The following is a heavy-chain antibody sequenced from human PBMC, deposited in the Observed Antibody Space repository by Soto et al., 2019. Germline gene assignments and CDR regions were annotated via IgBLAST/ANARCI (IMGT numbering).Heavy chain of an antibody. CDR1: GGSITSGGYS. J-gene: IGHJ5*02. CDR2: ISPTGSS. V-gene: IGHV4-30-2*06. D-gene: IGHD1-26*01. Sequence: SETLSLTCTVSGGSITSGGYSWTWIRQSPGKGLESIGYISPTGSSFYNPSLKSRVILSVDTSKNQFSLKLNSVTVADTAVYYCARRGSTTVDPWGPGMLVTVSS. CDR3: ARRGSTTVDP.